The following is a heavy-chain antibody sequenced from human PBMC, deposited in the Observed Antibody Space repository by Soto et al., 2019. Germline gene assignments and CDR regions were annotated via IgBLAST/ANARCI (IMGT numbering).Heavy chain of an antibody. Sequence: GGPLRLSCAASGFTFGTYAMTWVRQAPGKGLEWVSTIKGSLGNTFYAKSVKGRFTVSRDSSESAVYLEMNSLRAEDTAVYYCGQSTWNDYQLHHWGQGTLVTVSS. D-gene: IGHD1-1*01. V-gene: IGHV3-23*01. CDR2: IKGSLGNT. CDR3: GQSTWNDYQLHH. CDR1: GFTFGTYA. J-gene: IGHJ5*02.